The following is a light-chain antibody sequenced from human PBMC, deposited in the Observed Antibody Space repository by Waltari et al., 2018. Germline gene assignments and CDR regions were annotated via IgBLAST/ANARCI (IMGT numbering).Light chain of an antibody. CDR1: SSDVGGYNY. Sequence: QSALTQPRSVSGSPGQSVTISCTGTSSDVGGYNYVSWYQQHPGKAPKLMIYDVSKRPSGVPDRFSGYKSGNTASLTISGLQAEDEAEYYCCSYAGSYTHVVFGGGTKLTVL. J-gene: IGLJ2*01. V-gene: IGLV2-11*01. CDR2: DVS. CDR3: CSYAGSYTHVV.